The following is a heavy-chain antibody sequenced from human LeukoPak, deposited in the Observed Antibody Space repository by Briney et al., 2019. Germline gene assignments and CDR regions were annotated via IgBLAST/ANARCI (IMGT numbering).Heavy chain of an antibody. CDR1: GFTFSSYA. CDR2: ISYDGSNK. V-gene: IGHV3-30*01. D-gene: IGHD5-18*01. Sequence: PGWSLRLSCAASGFTFSSYAMHWVRQAPGKGLEWVAVISYDGSNKYYADSVKGRFTISRDNSKNTLYLQMNSLRAEDTAVYYCARDQHTAMVGNWFDPWGQGTLVTVSS. J-gene: IGHJ5*02. CDR3: ARDQHTAMVGNWFDP.